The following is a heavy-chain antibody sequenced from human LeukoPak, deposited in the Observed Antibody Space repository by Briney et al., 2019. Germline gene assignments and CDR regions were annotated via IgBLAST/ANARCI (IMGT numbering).Heavy chain of an antibody. CDR3: AKSGGYPLPTYFDY. D-gene: IGHD5-12*01. J-gene: IGHJ4*02. CDR2: ISYDGSNK. V-gene: IGHV3-30*18. Sequence: GGSLRLSCAASGFTFSSYAMSWIRQAPGKGLEWVAVISYDGSNKYYADSVKGRFTISRDNSKNTLYLQMNSLRAEDTAVYYCAKSGGYPLPTYFDYWGQGTLVTVSS. CDR1: GFTFSSYA.